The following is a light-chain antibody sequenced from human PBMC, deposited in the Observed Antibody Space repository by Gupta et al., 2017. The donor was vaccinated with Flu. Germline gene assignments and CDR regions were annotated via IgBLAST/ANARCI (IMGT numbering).Light chain of an antibody. CDR3: AAWDDSRNEYV. CDR2: INN. J-gene: IGLJ1*01. Sequence: RVTNACCGSSSKVGSDNVNWYQHLPETAPKLLIYINNQRHSGAPVRFSGSKSGTSATVTIXGXQAEEEXDYYCAAWDDSRNEYVFGTGTKRTVL. V-gene: IGLV1-44*01. CDR1: SSKVGSDN.